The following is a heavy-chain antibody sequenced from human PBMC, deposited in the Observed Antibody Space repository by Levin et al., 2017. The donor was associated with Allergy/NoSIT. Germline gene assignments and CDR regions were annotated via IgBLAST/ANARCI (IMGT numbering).Heavy chain of an antibody. Sequence: GGSLRLSCAASGFTFSDYAMHWVRQAPGKGLEWVALILFDGSNKNYADSVKDRFTISRDNSKDTLYLQMDSLRPEDTAVYFCANRRGYGGYDFFDYWGQGTLVTVSS. CDR1: GFTFSDYA. CDR3: ANRRGYGGYDFFDY. D-gene: IGHD5-12*01. V-gene: IGHV3-30-3*01. CDR2: ILFDGSNK. J-gene: IGHJ4*02.